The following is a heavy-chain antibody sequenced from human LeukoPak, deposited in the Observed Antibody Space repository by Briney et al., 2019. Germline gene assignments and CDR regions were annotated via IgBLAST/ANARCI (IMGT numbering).Heavy chain of an antibody. V-gene: IGHV4-4*07. J-gene: IGHJ4*02. Sequence: PSETLSLTCTVSGGSISSYYWSWIRQPAGKGLEWIGRIYTSGSTNYNPSLKSRVTMSVATSKNQFSLKLSSVTAADTAVYYCARVALWFGELTHYFEYWGQGTLVTVSS. CDR3: ARVALWFGELTHYFEY. CDR2: IYTSGST. CDR1: GGSISSYY. D-gene: IGHD3-10*01.